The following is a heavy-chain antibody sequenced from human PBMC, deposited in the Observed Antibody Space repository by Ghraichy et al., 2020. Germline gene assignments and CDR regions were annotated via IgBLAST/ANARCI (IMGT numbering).Heavy chain of an antibody. CDR3: ARDRSYYYDSSGYHDAFDI. CDR1: GYTFTGYY. CDR2: INPNSGGT. D-gene: IGHD3-22*01. V-gene: IGHV1-2*04. J-gene: IGHJ3*02. Sequence: ASVKVSCKASGYTFTGYYMHWVRQAPGQGLEWMGWINPNSGGTNYAQKFQGWVTMTRDTSISTAYMELSRLRSDDTAVYYCARDRSYYYDSSGYHDAFDIWGQGTMVTVSS.